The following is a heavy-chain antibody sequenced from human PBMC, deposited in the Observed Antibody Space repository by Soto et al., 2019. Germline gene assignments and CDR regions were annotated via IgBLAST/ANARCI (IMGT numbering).Heavy chain of an antibody. CDR1: GGTFSSYA. V-gene: IGHV1-69*01. CDR2: IIPIFGTA. Sequence: QVQLVQSGAEVKKPGSSVKVSCKASGGTFSSYAISWVRQAPGQGLEWMGGIIPIFGTANYAQKFQGRVTITADESTSTAYMELSSLRSEDTAVYYCPRALFLGYCSGGSCYSTGGDFDYWGQGTLVTVSS. D-gene: IGHD2-15*01. J-gene: IGHJ4*02. CDR3: PRALFLGYCSGGSCYSTGGDFDY.